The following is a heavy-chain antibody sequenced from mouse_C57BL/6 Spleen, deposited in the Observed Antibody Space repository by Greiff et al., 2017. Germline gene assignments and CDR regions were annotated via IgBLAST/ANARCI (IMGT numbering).Heavy chain of an antibody. CDR2: ISSGSSTI. V-gene: IGHV5-17*01. D-gene: IGHD1-1*01. CDR1: GFTFSDYG. CDR3: ASYYYGSSDY. Sequence: VQLKESGGGLVKPGGSLKLSCAASGFTFSDYGMHWVRQAPEKGLEWVAYISSGSSTIYYADTVKGRFTISRDNAKNTLFLQITSLRSEDTAMYYCASYYYGSSDYWGQGTTLTVSS. J-gene: IGHJ2*01.